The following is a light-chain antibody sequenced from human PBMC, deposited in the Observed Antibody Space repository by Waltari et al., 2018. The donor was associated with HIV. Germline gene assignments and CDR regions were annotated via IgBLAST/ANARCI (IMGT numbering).Light chain of an antibody. CDR2: ATN. V-gene: IGLV1-40*01. Sequence: QSVLTQPPSVSGAPGQRVTISCTGSSSNIGAGFEVHWNQQLPGTAPKLLIYATNNRPAGVPDRFSGAKSGTSASLPITGLQAEDEADYYCQSYDSSLRGYAFGTGTKVSVL. CDR1: SSNIGAGFE. CDR3: QSYDSSLRGYA. J-gene: IGLJ1*01.